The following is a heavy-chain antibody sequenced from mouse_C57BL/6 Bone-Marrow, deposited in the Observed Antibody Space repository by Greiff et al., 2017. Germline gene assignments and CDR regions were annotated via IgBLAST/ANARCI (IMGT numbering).Heavy chain of an antibody. CDR2: IWWDDDK. Sequence: ESGPGLLQPSQTLSLTCSFSGFSLSTFGMGVGWIRQPSGKGLEWLAHIWWDDDKSYNPALKSRLTISKDTSKNKVFLKIANVDTADTAAYDGAPNWDEAMDYWGQGNSDTVSS. D-gene: IGHD4-1*01. CDR1: GFSLSTFGMG. J-gene: IGHJ4*01. CDR3: APNWDEAMDY. V-gene: IGHV8-8*01.